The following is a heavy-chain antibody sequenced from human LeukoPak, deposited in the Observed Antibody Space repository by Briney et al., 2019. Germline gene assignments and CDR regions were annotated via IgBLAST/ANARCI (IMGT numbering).Heavy chain of an antibody. V-gene: IGHV4-38-2*01. Sequence: SSETLSLTCAVSGYSISSGYYWGWIRQPPGKGLEWIGSIYHSGSTYYNPSLKSRVTISVDTSKNQFSLKLSSVTAADTAVYYCARGPQGRKQWLVTSYFDYWGQGTLVTVPS. CDR3: ARGPQGRKQWLVTSYFDY. CDR1: GYSISSGYY. CDR2: IYHSGST. D-gene: IGHD6-19*01. J-gene: IGHJ4*02.